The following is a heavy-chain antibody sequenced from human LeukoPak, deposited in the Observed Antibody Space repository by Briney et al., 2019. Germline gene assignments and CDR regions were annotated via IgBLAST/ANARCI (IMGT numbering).Heavy chain of an antibody. CDR2: ISYDGSNK. J-gene: IGHJ5*02. CDR3: ANLGIAVANWFDP. Sequence: GGSLRLSCAASGFIFSGHVMHWVRQAPGKGLEWVSLISYDGSNKDYADSVKGRFTISRDNSKNTLYLQMNGLRAEDTAVYYCANLGIAVANWFDPWGQGTLVTVSS. V-gene: IGHV3-30-3*01. CDR1: GFIFSGHV. D-gene: IGHD6-19*01.